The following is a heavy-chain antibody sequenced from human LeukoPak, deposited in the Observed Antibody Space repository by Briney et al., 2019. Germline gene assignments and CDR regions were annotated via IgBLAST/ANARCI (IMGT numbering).Heavy chain of an antibody. CDR2: INYSGST. CDR1: GGSFSGYY. J-gene: IGHJ4*02. D-gene: IGHD2-15*01. V-gene: IGHV4-34*01. Sequence: SETLSLTCAVYGGSFSGYYWSWIRQPPGKGLEWIGEINYSGSTNYNPSLKSRVTISVDTSKNQFSLKLSSVTAADTAVYYCASIYCSGGSCYYFDYWGQGTLVTVSS. CDR3: ASIYCSGGSCYYFDY.